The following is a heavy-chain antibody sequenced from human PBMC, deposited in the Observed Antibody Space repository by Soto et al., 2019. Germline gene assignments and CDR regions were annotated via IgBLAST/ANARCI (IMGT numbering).Heavy chain of an antibody. Sequence: ASVKVSCKASGYTFTSSGISWVRQAPGQGLEWMGWISAYNGNTNYAQKLQGRVTMTTDTSTSTAYMELRSLRSDDTAVYYCARDRLVVAATPHDFDYWGQGTLVTVSS. D-gene: IGHD2-15*01. J-gene: IGHJ4*02. CDR1: GYTFTSSG. CDR3: ARDRLVVAATPHDFDY. V-gene: IGHV1-18*04. CDR2: ISAYNGNT.